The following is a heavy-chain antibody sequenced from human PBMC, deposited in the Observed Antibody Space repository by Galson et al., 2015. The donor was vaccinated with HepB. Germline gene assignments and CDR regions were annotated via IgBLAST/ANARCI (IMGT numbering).Heavy chain of an antibody. CDR2: IRSKANSYAT. CDR3: TRQRGEGRLAYCGGDCYPFDY. J-gene: IGHJ4*02. CDR1: GFTFSGSA. Sequence: SLRLSCAASGFTFSGSAMHWVRQASGKGLEWVGRIRSKANSYATAYAASVKGRFTISRDDSKNTAYLQMNSLKTEDTAVYYCTRQRGEGRLAYCGGDCYPFDYWGQGTLVTVSS. V-gene: IGHV3-73*01. D-gene: IGHD2-21*02.